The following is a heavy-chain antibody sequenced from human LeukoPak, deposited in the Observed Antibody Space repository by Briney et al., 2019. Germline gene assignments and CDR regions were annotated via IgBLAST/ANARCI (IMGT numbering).Heavy chain of an antibody. CDR2: IYYSGST. V-gene: IGHV4-39*01. J-gene: IGHJ3*02. D-gene: IGHD6-19*01. Sequence: ETLSLICTVSGGSISSSSYYWGWIRQPPGKGLEWIGSIYYSGSTYYNPSLKSRVTISVDTSKNQFSLKLSSVTAADTAVYYCARRAVAGTGAFDIWGQGTMVTVSS. CDR3: ARRAVAGTGAFDI. CDR1: GGSISSSSYY.